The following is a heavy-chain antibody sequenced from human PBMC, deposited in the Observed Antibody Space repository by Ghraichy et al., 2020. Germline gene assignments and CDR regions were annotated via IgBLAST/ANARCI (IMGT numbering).Heavy chain of an antibody. CDR2: IYHSGST. Sequence: SETLSLTCAVSGGSISSSNWWSWVRQPPGKGLEWIGEIYHSGSTNYNPSLKSRVTISVDKSKNQFSLKLSSVTAADTAVYYCARSAAKYYYDSSGYIFDYWGQGTLVTVSS. D-gene: IGHD3-22*01. CDR3: ARSAAKYYYDSSGYIFDY. J-gene: IGHJ4*02. V-gene: IGHV4-4*02. CDR1: GGSISSSNW.